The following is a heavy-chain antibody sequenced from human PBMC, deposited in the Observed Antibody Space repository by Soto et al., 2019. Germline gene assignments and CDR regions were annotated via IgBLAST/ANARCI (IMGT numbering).Heavy chain of an antibody. D-gene: IGHD3-22*01. CDR1: GFTVSSNY. CDR3: AKSPGMYYYDSSGYYHYDY. CDR2: ISGSGVST. V-gene: IGHV3-23*01. Sequence: AGGSLRLSCAASGFTVSSNYMSWVRQAPGKGLEWVSAISGSGVSTYYADSVKGRFTISRDNSKNTLYLQMNSLRAEDTAVYYCAKSPGMYYYDSSGYYHYDYWGQGTLVTVSS. J-gene: IGHJ4*02.